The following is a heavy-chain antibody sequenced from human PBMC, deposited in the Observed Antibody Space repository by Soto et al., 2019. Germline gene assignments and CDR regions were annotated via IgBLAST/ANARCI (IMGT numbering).Heavy chain of an antibody. Sequence: SETLSLTCTVSGGTISSWYWSWIRQPPGKGLEWIGYIYYSGSTNYNPSLKSRVTISVDTSKNQFSLKLSSVTAADTAVYYCARLNPAGYSSSWYGGFDYWGQGTLVTVSS. CDR2: IYYSGST. D-gene: IGHD6-13*01. J-gene: IGHJ4*02. CDR1: GGTISSWY. V-gene: IGHV4-59*08. CDR3: ARLNPAGYSSSWYGGFDY.